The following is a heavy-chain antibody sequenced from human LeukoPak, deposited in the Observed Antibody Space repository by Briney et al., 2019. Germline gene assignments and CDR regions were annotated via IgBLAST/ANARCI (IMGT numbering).Heavy chain of an antibody. CDR2: ISTSSRST. J-gene: IGHJ4*02. CDR3: ARSAVRGVACDY. Sequence: GGSLRLSCTASGFTFSGFIMHWVRQAPGKGLEWLSYISTSSRSTYYADSVKGRFTISRDNAKNTLFLDMHSLRPGDSAVYYCARSAVRGVACDYWGQGTLLTVSS. CDR1: GFTFSGFI. D-gene: IGHD3-10*01. V-gene: IGHV3-48*01.